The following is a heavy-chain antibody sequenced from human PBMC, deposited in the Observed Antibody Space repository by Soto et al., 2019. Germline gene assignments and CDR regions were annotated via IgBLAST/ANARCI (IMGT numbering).Heavy chain of an antibody. CDR3: AAGFPPDY. V-gene: IGHV3-7*01. D-gene: IGHD3-10*01. CDR2: INGDGSEE. CDR1: GFTFSTSW. J-gene: IGHJ4*02. Sequence: GGSLRLSCAASGFTFSTSWLNWVRQAPGKGLEWVANINGDGSEEYYVDSVRGRFTISRDNVKNSLFLQMNSLRAEDTAVYYCAAGFPPDYWGQGTLVTVSS.